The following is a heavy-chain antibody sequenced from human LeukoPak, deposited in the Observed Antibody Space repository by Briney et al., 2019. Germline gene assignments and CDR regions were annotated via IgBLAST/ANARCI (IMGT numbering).Heavy chain of an antibody. Sequence: PGGSLRLSCTASGFTFGDYAMSWFRQAPGKGLEWVGFIRSKAYGGTTEYAASVKGRFTISRDDSKSIAYLQMNSLKTEDTAVYYCTSLYNWNDADAFDIWGQGTMVTVSS. CDR3: TSLYNWNDADAFDI. J-gene: IGHJ3*02. D-gene: IGHD1-20*01. CDR2: IRSKAYGGTT. CDR1: GFTFGDYA. V-gene: IGHV3-49*03.